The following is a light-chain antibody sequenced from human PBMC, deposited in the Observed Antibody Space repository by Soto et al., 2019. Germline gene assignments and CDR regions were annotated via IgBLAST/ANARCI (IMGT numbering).Light chain of an antibody. CDR3: QQYNSYPT. Sequence: DIQMTQSPSSLSASVGDIVTITCRASQTISSWLAWYQQIPGKAPKLLIYDASSLESGVPSRFSGSGSGTEFTLTISSLQPDDFATYYCQQYNSYPTFGQGTKVDIK. CDR2: DAS. V-gene: IGKV1-5*01. CDR1: QTISSW. J-gene: IGKJ1*01.